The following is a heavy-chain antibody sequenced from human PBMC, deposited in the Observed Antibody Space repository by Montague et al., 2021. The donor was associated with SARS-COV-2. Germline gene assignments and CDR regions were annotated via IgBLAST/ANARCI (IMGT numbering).Heavy chain of an antibody. CDR2: IYASGGT. Sequence: SETLSLTCTVSGGSISSYYWSWIRQPAGKGLEWIGRIYASGGTNYNPSLKSRVTMSVDTSKNQFSLKLSSVTAADTAVYYCARDERYFDWSRYYYYGMDVWGQGTTVTVSS. CDR1: GGSISSYY. J-gene: IGHJ6*02. V-gene: IGHV4-4*07. D-gene: IGHD3-9*01. CDR3: ARDERYFDWSRYYYYGMDV.